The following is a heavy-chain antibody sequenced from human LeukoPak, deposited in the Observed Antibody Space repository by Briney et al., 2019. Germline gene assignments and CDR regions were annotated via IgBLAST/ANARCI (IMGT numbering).Heavy chain of an antibody. CDR1: GGSISSSSYY. CDR2: IYYSGST. V-gene: IGHV4-39*01. Sequence: SETLSLTCTVSGGSISSSSYYWGWIRQPPGKGLEWIGSIYYSGSTYYNPSLKIRVTISVDTSKNQFSLKLSSVTAADTAVYYCARAGPKKLYDFWSGTYFDYWGQGTLVTVSS. J-gene: IGHJ4*02. CDR3: ARAGPKKLYDFWSGTYFDY. D-gene: IGHD3-3*01.